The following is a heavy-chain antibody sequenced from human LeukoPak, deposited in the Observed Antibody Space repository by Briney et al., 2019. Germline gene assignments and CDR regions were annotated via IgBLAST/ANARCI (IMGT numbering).Heavy chain of an antibody. Sequence: GGSLRLSCAASGFNFSSYGMHWVRQAPGKGLEWVAVIWYDGSNKYYADSVKGRFTISRDNSKNTLYLQMNSLRAEDTAVCYCARGVSGYSSTSDYWGQGSLVTVSS. CDR2: IWYDGSNK. J-gene: IGHJ4*02. V-gene: IGHV3-33*01. CDR1: GFNFSSYG. CDR3: ARGVSGYSSTSDY. D-gene: IGHD6-13*01.